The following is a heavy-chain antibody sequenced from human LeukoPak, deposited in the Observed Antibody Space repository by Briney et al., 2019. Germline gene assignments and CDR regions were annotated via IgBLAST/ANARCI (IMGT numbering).Heavy chain of an antibody. CDR3: ARGGVVSDYDSSGNWFDP. D-gene: IGHD3-22*01. Sequence: PSETLSLTCTVSGGSISSSSYYWGWIRQPPGKGLEWIGSIYYSGSTYYNPSLKSRVTISVDTSKNQFSLKLSSVTAADTAVYYCARGGVVSDYDSSGNWFDPWGQGTLVTVSS. CDR1: GGSISSSSYY. J-gene: IGHJ5*02. V-gene: IGHV4-39*01. CDR2: IYYSGST.